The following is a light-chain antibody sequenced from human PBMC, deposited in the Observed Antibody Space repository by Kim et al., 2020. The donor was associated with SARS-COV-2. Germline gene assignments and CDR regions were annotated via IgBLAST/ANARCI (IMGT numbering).Light chain of an antibody. Sequence: QSALTQPASVSGSPGQSITISCTGSSSDTYNYVSWYQHHPGKAPRLIIFDVNSRAAGVSNRFSGSKSGNTASLTISGLQVEDEADYYCNSYTISNTVIFGGGTQLTVL. CDR2: DVN. J-gene: IGLJ2*01. V-gene: IGLV2-14*03. CDR3: NSYTISNTVI. CDR1: SSDTYNY.